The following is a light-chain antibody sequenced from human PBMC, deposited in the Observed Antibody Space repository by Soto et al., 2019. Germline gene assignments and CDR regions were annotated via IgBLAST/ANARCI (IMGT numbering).Light chain of an antibody. J-gene: IGKJ5*01. CDR2: QAS. CDR3: QQRSNWPPVIT. V-gene: IGKV1-5*03. CDR1: QSISRQ. Sequence: DIQMTQSPSTLSASVGDRVSITCRASQSISRQLAWYQQKPGKAPNLLIYQASNLETGVPSRFTGSGSGTEFTLTISSLQPDDLATYYCQQRSNWPPVITFGQGTRLEIK.